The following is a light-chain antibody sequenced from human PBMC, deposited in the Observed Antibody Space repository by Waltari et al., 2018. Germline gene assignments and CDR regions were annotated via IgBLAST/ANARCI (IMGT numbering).Light chain of an antibody. V-gene: IGLV2-23*02. Sequence: QSALTQPASVSGSPGQSITISCTGSSSDVGTHNLVSWYQHHPVKVPKLILYEDTKRPSGISDRFSGSKSGNTASLTISGLQAEDEADYYCSSYAGRTTVFGTGTKVCVL. CDR3: SSYAGRTTV. CDR1: SSDVGTHNL. J-gene: IGLJ1*01. CDR2: EDT.